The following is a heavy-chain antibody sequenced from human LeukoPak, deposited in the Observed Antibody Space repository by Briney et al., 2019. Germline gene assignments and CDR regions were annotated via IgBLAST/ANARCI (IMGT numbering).Heavy chain of an antibody. CDR3: ARVYRAATAAFDI. J-gene: IGHJ3*02. D-gene: IGHD1-26*01. V-gene: IGHV4-4*02. CDR1: GGSISSSNW. Sequence: SETLSLTCAVSGGSISSSNWWSWVRQPPGKGLEWIGEIYHSGSTNYNPSLKSRVTISVDKSKNQFSLKLSSVTAADTAAYYCARVYRAATAAFDIWGQGTMVTVSS. CDR2: IYHSGST.